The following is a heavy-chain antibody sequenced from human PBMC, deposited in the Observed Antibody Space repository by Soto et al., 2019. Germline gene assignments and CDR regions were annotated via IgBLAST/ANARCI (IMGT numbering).Heavy chain of an antibody. CDR3: VRLVGNSWLDH. Sequence: PSQTLSLTCAIFGDSVSSKSVAWNWIRQSPSRGLEWLGRTYYRSKWYDDYAVSVKSRITINPDTSKNQFSLQLNSVTPEDTAVYYCVRLVGNSWLDHWGQGTLVTVSS. CDR1: GDSVSSKSVA. V-gene: IGHV6-1*01. D-gene: IGHD3-9*01. J-gene: IGHJ4*02. CDR2: TYYRSKWYD.